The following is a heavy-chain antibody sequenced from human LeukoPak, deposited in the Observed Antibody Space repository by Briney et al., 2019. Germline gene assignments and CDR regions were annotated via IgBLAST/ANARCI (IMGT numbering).Heavy chain of an antibody. CDR3: ARDFRDYWFDP. CDR1: GYTFTNYY. V-gene: IGHV1-46*01. D-gene: IGHD3-10*01. J-gene: IGHJ5*02. CDR2: IDPSGGGT. Sequence: EASVKVSCKASGYTFTNYYLHWVRQAPGQGLEWMGLIDPSGGGTTYTQEFQGRVTMTRDTSTSTVYMEVNSLRSEDTAVYYCARDFRDYWFDPWGQGTLVTVSS.